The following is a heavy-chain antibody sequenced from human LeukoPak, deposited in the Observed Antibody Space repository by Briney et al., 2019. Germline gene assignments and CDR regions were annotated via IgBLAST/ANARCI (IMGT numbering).Heavy chain of an antibody. V-gene: IGHV3-11*04. J-gene: IGHJ4*02. D-gene: IGHD3-22*01. CDR3: ARDRGYYDSSGYPTLTY. CDR1: GFTFSDYY. Sequence: GGSLRLSCAASGFTFSDYYMSWIRQAPGKGLEWISYISSSGGTIYYADSVKGRFTISRDNAKNSLFLQMNSLRAEDTAVYYYARDRGYYDSSGYPTLTYWGQGTLVTVSS. CDR2: ISSSGGTI.